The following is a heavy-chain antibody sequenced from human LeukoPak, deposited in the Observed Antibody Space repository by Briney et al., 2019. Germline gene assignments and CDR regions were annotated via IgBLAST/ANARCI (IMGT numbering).Heavy chain of an antibody. J-gene: IGHJ3*02. Sequence: GGSLRLSCAASGFTFSSYAMHWVRQAPGKGLEWVAVISYDGSNKYYADFVKGRFTISRDNAKNSLYLQMNSLRAEDTAVYYCATGYSYGHEAFDIWGQGTMVTVSS. CDR2: ISYDGSNK. CDR3: ATGYSYGHEAFDI. V-gene: IGHV3-30-3*01. D-gene: IGHD5-18*01. CDR1: GFTFSSYA.